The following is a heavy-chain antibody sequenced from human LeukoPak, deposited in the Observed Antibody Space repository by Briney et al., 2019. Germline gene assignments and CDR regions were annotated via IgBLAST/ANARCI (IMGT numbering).Heavy chain of an antibody. CDR2: ISWDGGST. D-gene: IGHD3-22*01. CDR1: GFTFDDYA. Sequence: PGGSLRLSCAASGFTFDDYAMHWVRQAPGKGLEWVSLISWDGGSTYYADSVKGRFTISRDNSKNSLYLQMNSLRAEDTALYYCAKGDPYYYDSSGAVSPWGQGTLVTVSS. J-gene: IGHJ5*02. V-gene: IGHV3-43D*03. CDR3: AKGDPYYYDSSGAVSP.